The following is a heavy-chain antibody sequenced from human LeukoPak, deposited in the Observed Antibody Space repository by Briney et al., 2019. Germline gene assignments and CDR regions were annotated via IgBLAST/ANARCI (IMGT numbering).Heavy chain of an antibody. Sequence: PSETLSLTCTVSGVSISSYYWSWIRQPPGRGLEWIGYLYYSGSTNYNPSLKSRVTISVDTSKNQFSLKLSSVTAADTAVYYCARARRWLQSYFGYWGQGTLVTVSS. CDR3: ARARRWLQSYFGY. CDR1: GVSISSYY. V-gene: IGHV4-59*12. J-gene: IGHJ4*02. D-gene: IGHD5-24*01. CDR2: LYYSGST.